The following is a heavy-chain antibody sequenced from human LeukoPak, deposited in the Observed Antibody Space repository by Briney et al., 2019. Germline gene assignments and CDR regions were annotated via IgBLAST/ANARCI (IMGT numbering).Heavy chain of an antibody. CDR2: INSDGRST. V-gene: IGHV3-74*01. D-gene: IGHD6-13*01. Sequence: GGSLRLSCAASGFTFSRYWMHWVRQAPGKGLVWVSRINSDGRSTSYADSVKGRFTISRDNAKNTLYLQMNSLRAEDTAVYYCARDVTGIAAAGVFDYWGQGILGTVSA. CDR3: ARDVTGIAAAGVFDY. CDR1: GFTFSRYW. J-gene: IGHJ4*02.